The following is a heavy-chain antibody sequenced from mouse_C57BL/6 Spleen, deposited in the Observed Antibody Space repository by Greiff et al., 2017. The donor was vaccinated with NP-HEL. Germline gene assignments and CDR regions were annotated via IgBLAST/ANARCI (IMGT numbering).Heavy chain of an antibody. D-gene: IGHD1-1*01. CDR1: GYSFTGYY. V-gene: IGHV1-42*01. CDR2: INPSTGGT. J-gene: IGHJ1*03. CDR3: ARSATTVVATDWYFDV. Sequence: VQLQQSGPELVKPGASVKISCKASGYSFTGYYMNWVKQSPEKSLEWIGEINPSTGGTTYNQKFKAKATLTVDKSSSTAYMQLKSLTSEDSAVYYCARSATTVVATDWYFDVWGTGTTVTVSS.